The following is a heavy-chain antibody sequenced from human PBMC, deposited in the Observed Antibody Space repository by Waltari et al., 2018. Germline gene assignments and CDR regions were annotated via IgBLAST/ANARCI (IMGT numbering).Heavy chain of an antibody. V-gene: IGHV1-8*01. Sequence: QVQLVQSGAEVKKPGASVKVSCKASGYTFTSYDINWVRQATGKGLEWMGGMNPNRGNTGYSQKFQGRVTMTRNTSISTAYMELSSLRSEDTAVYYCVVGYGELLPDAFDIWGQGTMVTVSS. CDR3: VVGYGELLPDAFDI. D-gene: IGHD1-7*01. CDR1: GYTFTSYD. J-gene: IGHJ3*02. CDR2: MNPNRGNT.